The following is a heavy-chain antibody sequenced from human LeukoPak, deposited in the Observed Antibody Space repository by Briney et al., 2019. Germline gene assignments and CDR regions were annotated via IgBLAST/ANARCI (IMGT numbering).Heavy chain of an antibody. Sequence: SETLSLTCTVSGYSISSGYYWGWIRQPPGKGLEWIGSIYHSGSTYYNPSLKSRVTISVDTSKNQFSLKLSSVTAADTAVYYCAREGYDSSGYYLTPFDYWGQGTLVTVSS. CDR1: GYSISSGYY. J-gene: IGHJ4*02. CDR3: AREGYDSSGYYLTPFDY. D-gene: IGHD3-22*01. CDR2: IYHSGST. V-gene: IGHV4-38-2*02.